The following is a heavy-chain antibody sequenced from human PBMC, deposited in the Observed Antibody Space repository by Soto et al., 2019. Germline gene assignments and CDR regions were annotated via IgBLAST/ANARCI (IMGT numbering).Heavy chain of an antibody. Sequence: ASVKVSCKPSGYTFNTYYLHWVRQAPGQALEWMGGIRPSGGGTTYAQKFLGRVTVTRDTSTSTVFMELSSLRSDDTAVYYCARGVSSGYYYLWGQGTLVTVSS. J-gene: IGHJ5*02. CDR3: ARGVSSGYYYL. D-gene: IGHD3-22*01. V-gene: IGHV1-46*02. CDR1: GYTFNTYY. CDR2: IRPSGGGT.